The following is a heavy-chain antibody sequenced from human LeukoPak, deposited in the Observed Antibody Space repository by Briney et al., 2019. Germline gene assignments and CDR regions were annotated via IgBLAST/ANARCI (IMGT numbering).Heavy chain of an antibody. J-gene: IGHJ4*02. Sequence: SETLSLTCTVSGGSISSSSYYWGWIRQPPGKGLEWIGSIYYSGSTYYNPSLKSRVTISVDTSKNQFSLKLSSVTAADTAVYYCARWGWLGFDYWGQGTLVTVSS. V-gene: IGHV4-39*07. D-gene: IGHD5-24*01. CDR1: GGSISSSSYY. CDR3: ARWGWLGFDY. CDR2: IYYSGST.